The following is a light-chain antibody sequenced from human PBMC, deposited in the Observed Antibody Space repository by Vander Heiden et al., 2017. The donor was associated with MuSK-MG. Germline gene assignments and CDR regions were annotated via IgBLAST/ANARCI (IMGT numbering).Light chain of an antibody. V-gene: IGLV3-19*01. Sequence: SSELTQDPTVSVALGQTVRITCQGDSLRSYYASWFQQKPGQAPVLGSYVTNNRPSGIPDRFSGSSSENTDSFTITGAQAEDEADYYGNSRDSGSIHHAGFGGGTKLTVL. CDR1: SLRSYY. J-gene: IGLJ2*01. CDR2: VTN. CDR3: NSRDSGSIHHAG.